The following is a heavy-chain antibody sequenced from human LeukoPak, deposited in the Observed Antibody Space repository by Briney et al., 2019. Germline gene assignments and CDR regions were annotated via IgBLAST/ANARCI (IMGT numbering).Heavy chain of an antibody. CDR2: VIRDGSFT. CDR3: ARGRFLEWLLFYMDV. D-gene: IGHD3-3*01. CDR1: GFTFRSYW. Sequence: GGSLRLSCAASGFTFRSYWMHWVRQAPGKGLEWVSRVIRDGSFTNYADSVKGRFTISRDNSKNTLYLQMNSLRAEDTAVYYCARGRFLEWLLFYMDVWGKGTTVTVSS. J-gene: IGHJ6*03. V-gene: IGHV3-74*01.